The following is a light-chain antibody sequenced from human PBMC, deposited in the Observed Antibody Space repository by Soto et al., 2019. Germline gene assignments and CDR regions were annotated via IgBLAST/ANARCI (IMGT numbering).Light chain of an antibody. J-gene: IGLJ3*02. Sequence: QSALTQPAAVSGYPGQSITISCTGTNSDVGAYNYVSWFQQHPGRAPKLITFEVINRPSGVSHRFSVSKSGNTASLTISGLQTEDEADYYCLSYTVTSILVFGGGTKQTVL. CDR2: EVI. CDR1: NSDVGAYNY. CDR3: LSYTVTSILV. V-gene: IGLV2-14*01.